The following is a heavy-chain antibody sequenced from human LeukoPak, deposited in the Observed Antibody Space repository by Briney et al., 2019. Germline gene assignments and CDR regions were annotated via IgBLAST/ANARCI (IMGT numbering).Heavy chain of an antibody. D-gene: IGHD3-3*01. CDR3: ARESEGFWSGYCFDY. J-gene: IGHJ4*02. CDR1: GGSISSSSYY. Sequence: PSETLSLTCTVSGGSISSSSYYWGWIRQPPGKGLEWIGSIYYSGSTYYNPSLKSRVTISVDTSKNQFSLKLSSVTYADTAVYHCARESEGFWSGYCFDYWGQGTLVTVSS. CDR2: IYYSGST. V-gene: IGHV4-39*07.